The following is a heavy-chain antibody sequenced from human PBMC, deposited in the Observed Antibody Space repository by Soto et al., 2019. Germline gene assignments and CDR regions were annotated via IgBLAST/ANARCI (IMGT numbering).Heavy chain of an antibody. J-gene: IGHJ6*02. D-gene: IGHD5-12*01. Sequence: GESLKISCRGSGYSFTRYWINWVRQMPGRGLEWMGRIDPSDSNTNYSPSFEGHVSISADKSISTAYLRWSSLKASDTGMYYCATPGGFGMDVWGQGTTVTVSS. CDR2: IDPSDSNT. V-gene: IGHV5-10-1*01. CDR1: GYSFTRYW. CDR3: ATPGGFGMDV.